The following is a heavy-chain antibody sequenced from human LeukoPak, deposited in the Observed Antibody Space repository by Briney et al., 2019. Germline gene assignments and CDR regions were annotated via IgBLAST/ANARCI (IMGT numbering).Heavy chain of an antibody. V-gene: IGHV3-15*01. CDR1: GFPFRNAW. CDR2: IRSKTGGGTT. CDR3: STAVAGPYYFDS. Sequence: GGSLRLSCAASGFPFRNAWISWVRQAPGKGLEWVGRIRSKTGGGTTDYAAPVKGRFTISRDDSKNTLYLQMNSLKAEDTAVYSCSTAVAGPYYFDSWGQGTLVTVSS. J-gene: IGHJ4*02. D-gene: IGHD6-19*01.